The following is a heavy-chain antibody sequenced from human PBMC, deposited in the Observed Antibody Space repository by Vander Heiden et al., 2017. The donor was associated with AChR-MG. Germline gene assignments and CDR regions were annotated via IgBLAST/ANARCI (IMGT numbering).Heavy chain of an antibody. D-gene: IGHD3-22*01. CDR3: AKDSYYYDSSGYYAKV. J-gene: IGHJ4*02. Sequence: QVQLVESGGGVVQPGGSLRLPCAASGFTFSSYGMHWVRQAPGKGLEWVAFIRYDGSNKYYADSVKGRFTITRDNSKNTLYLQMNSLRAEDTAVYYCAKDSYYYDSSGYYAKVWGQGTLVTVSS. CDR2: IRYDGSNK. CDR1: GFTFSSYG. V-gene: IGHV3-30*02.